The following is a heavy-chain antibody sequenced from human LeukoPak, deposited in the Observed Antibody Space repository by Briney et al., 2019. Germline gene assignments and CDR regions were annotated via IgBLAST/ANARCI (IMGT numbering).Heavy chain of an antibody. J-gene: IGHJ4*02. D-gene: IGHD4-17*01. V-gene: IGHV4-34*01. Sequence: SETLSLTCAVYGGSFSGYYWSWIRQPPGKGLEWIGEIYHSGTSNYNPSLKSRVTISLDKSNNQFSLRLTSVTAADTAVYYCASIGGTVRDSWGQGTLVTVSS. CDR2: IYHSGTS. CDR3: ASIGGTVRDS. CDR1: GGSFSGYY.